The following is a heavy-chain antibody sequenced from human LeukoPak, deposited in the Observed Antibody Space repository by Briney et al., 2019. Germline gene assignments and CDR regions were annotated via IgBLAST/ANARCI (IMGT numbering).Heavy chain of an antibody. CDR3: ARDSIAAAGPDDY. V-gene: IGHV3-33*01. CDR1: GFTFSSYG. D-gene: IGHD6-13*01. J-gene: IGHJ4*02. Sequence: GSLRLSCAASGFTFSSYGMHWVRQAPGKGLEWVAVIWYDGSNKYYADSVKGRFTISRDNSKNTLYLQMNSLRAEDTAVYYCARDSIAAAGPDDYWGQGTLVTVPS. CDR2: IWYDGSNK.